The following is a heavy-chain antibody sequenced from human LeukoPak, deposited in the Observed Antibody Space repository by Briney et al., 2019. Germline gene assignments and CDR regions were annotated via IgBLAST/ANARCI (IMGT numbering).Heavy chain of an antibody. D-gene: IGHD6-19*01. CDR2: TSYSRTT. CDR3: AKLGHSDGWYLGAFDI. CDR1: GGSITGHY. Sequence: PSETLSLTCAVSGGSITGHYWNWIRQTPGMRLEWIGYTSYSRTTIHNSYFKGRATMSIDTSKNQLYLNLTSVTATDTAVYYCAKLGHSDGWYLGAFDIWGQGTTVIVSS. J-gene: IGHJ3*02. V-gene: IGHV4-59*08.